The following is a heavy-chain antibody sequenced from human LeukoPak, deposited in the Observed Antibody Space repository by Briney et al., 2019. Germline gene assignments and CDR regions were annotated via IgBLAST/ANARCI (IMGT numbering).Heavy chain of an antibody. CDR2: ISAYNGNT. CDR1: GYTFTSYG. D-gene: IGHD4-17*01. J-gene: IGHJ3*02. V-gene: IGHV1-18*01. Sequence: RASVKVSCKASGYTFTSYGISWVRQAPGQGLEWMGWISAYNGNTNYAQKLQGRVTMTTDTSTSTAYMELRSLRSDDTAVYYCARDSRYGVPSRVAFDIWGQGTMVTVSS. CDR3: ARDSRYGVPSRVAFDI.